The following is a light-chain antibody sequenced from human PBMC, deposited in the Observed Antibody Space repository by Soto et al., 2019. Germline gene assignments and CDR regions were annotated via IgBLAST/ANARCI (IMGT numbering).Light chain of an antibody. CDR1: QSVRSNF. CDR3: QQYAGSPRT. J-gene: IGKJ2*01. Sequence: EIVLTQSPGTLSLSPGDTATLSCRASQSVRSNFLAWYQHKPGQAPRLLIHDAYSRATGIPDRFSGSGSDRDFTLTISRLVPEDFAVYYCQQYAGSPRTFGQGTKLEIK. CDR2: DAY. V-gene: IGKV3-20*01.